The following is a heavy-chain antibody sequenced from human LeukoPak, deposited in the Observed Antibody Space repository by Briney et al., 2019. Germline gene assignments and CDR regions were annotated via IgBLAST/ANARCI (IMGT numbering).Heavy chain of an antibody. CDR3: ARLWDSTGLYFYYYMDV. V-gene: IGHV4-39*01. D-gene: IGHD6-25*01. Sequence: PSETLSLTCIVSGVSIRSDTYNWGWIRQPPGKGLEWIGNYHNGNSYYNPSLKSRVTISEDTSGNQFSLRVTSVTAADTAVYYCARLWDSTGLYFYYYMDVWGEGTTVTVSS. CDR1: GVSIRSDTYN. CDR2: YHNGNS. J-gene: IGHJ6*03.